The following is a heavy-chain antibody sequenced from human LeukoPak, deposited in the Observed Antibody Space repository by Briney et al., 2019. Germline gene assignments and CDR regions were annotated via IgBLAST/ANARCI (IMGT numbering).Heavy chain of an antibody. CDR3: ATGPPGKRGYSYGHEGSFDY. J-gene: IGHJ4*02. D-gene: IGHD5-18*01. V-gene: IGHV3-30*01. CDR2: ISYDGSNK. CDR1: GFTFSSYA. Sequence: GGSLRLSCAASGFTFSSYAMHWVRQAPGKGLEWVAVISYDGSNKYYADSVKGRFTISRDNSKNALYLQMNSLRAEDTAVYYCATGPPGKRGYSYGHEGSFDYWGQGTLVTVSS.